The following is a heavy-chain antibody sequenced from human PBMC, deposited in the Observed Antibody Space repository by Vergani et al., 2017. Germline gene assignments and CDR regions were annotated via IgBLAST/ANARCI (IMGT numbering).Heavy chain of an antibody. CDR1: GYTFTSYY. V-gene: IGHV1-46*03. CDR3: TRGWYYDSIAYWAY. J-gene: IGHJ4*02. Sequence: QVQLVQSGAEVKKPGASVKVSCTASGYTFTSYYMHWVRQAPGQGLEWMGIINPGGGSTIYAQKFQGRVTMTRDTPTSTVYMELSSLRSEDTAVYYCTRGWYYDSIAYWAYWCQGTLVTVSS. D-gene: IGHD3-22*01. CDR2: INPGGGST.